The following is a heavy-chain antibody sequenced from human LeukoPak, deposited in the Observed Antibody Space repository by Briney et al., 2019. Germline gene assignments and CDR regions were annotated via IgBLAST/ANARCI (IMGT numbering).Heavy chain of an antibody. J-gene: IGHJ4*02. CDR2: IIPILGIA. CDR1: GGTFSSYA. CDR3: ASTHSSSYYYEY. V-gene: IGHV1-69*04. D-gene: IGHD3-22*01. Sequence: SVTVSCQASGGTFSSYAISWVRQAPGQGREWVGRIIPILGIANYAQKFQGRVTITADKSTRTAYMELSSLRSEDTAVYYCASTHSSSYYYEYWGQGALVTVSS.